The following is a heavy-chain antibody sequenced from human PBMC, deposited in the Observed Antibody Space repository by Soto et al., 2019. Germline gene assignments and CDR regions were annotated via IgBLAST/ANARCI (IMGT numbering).Heavy chain of an antibody. CDR3: ARDGGRGYYGSGTYFDF. J-gene: IGHJ4*02. CDR2: IYYNGAT. CDR1: GDSMKGADNY. D-gene: IGHD3-10*01. V-gene: IGHV4-30-4*08. Sequence: QVHLQESGPGLVKPSQTLSLTCTVSGDSMKGADNYWSWIRQPPGKGLEWLGYIYYNGATYYTPSLDSRLTISVDTSKNQFSLKLRSVTAADTAVYFCARDGGRGYYGSGTYFDFWGQGTLVTVSS.